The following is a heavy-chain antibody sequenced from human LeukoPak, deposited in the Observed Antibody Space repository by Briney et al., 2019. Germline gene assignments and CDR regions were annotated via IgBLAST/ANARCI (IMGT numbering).Heavy chain of an antibody. V-gene: IGHV3-7*01. D-gene: IGHD6-13*01. Sequence: GGSLRLSCAASGFTFSSYWMSWVRQAPGKGLEWVANIRQDGSDKNYVDSVEGRFTISRDNAKRSLYLQMNSLRAEDTAVYYCAPPPIAATGNWGQGTLVTVSS. CDR2: IRQDGSDK. J-gene: IGHJ4*02. CDR1: GFTFSSYW. CDR3: APPPIAATGN.